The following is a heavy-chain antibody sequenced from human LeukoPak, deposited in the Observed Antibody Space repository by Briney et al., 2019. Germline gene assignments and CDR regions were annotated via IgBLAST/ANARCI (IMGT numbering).Heavy chain of an antibody. CDR3: AREGGTISDLDY. CDR2: INPGGGST. Sequence: ASVKVSCKASGYTFTSYYMHWVRQAPGQGLEWMGMINPGGGSTSYAQKFQGRATMTRDTSTSTVYMELSSLRSEDTAVYYCAREGGTISDLDYWGQGTLVTVSS. D-gene: IGHD3-3*01. V-gene: IGHV1-46*01. J-gene: IGHJ4*02. CDR1: GYTFTSYY.